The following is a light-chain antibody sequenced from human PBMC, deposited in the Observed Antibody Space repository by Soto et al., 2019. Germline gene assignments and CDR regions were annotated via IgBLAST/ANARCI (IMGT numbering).Light chain of an antibody. J-gene: IGLJ2*01. Sequence: QSVLTQPPSAAGTPGQRVTISCSGSSSSIGSNSVNWFHQLPGTAPKVLIYGNNQRPSGVPDRFSGSKSGTSASLAISGLRSEDEADYYCAAWDERLRRLVFGGGTKLTVL. CDR1: SSSIGSNS. CDR3: AAWDERLRRLV. CDR2: GNN. V-gene: IGLV1-47*02.